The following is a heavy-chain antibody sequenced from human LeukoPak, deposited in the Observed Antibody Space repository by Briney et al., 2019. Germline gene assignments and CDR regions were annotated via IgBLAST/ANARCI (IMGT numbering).Heavy chain of an antibody. CDR3: ARVRSGIDY. CDR1: GGSISSSSYY. J-gene: IGHJ4*02. CDR2: IYYSGST. V-gene: IGHV4-39*01. Sequence: PSETLSLTCTVSGGSISSSSYYWGWIRQPPGKGLEWIGSIYYSGSTYYNPSLKSRVTISVDTSKNQFSLKLSSVTAADTAVYYCARVRSGIDYWGQGTLVTVSS.